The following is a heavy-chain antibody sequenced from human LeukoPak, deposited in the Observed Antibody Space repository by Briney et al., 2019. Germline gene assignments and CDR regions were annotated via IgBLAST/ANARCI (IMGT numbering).Heavy chain of an antibody. D-gene: IGHD5-12*01. Sequence: ASVKVSCKASGYTFTSYDINWVRQATGQGLEWMGWMNPNSGNTGYAQKFQGRVTMTRDTSISTAYMELSRLRSDDTAVYYCARDLPRGYSGYGPFDYWGQGTLVTVSS. J-gene: IGHJ4*02. CDR3: ARDLPRGYSGYGPFDY. CDR1: GYTFTSYD. CDR2: MNPNSGNT. V-gene: IGHV1-8*01.